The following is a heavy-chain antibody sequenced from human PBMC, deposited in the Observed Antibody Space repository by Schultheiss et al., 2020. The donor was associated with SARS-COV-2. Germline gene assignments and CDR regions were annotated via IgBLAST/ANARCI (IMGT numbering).Heavy chain of an antibody. CDR3: ARGGRAVVIAIRRVGLWFDP. Sequence: SQTLSLTCTVSGGSISSYYWSWIRQPAGKGLEWIGYIYHSGNIKYSSSLKSRVSISVDTSKNQVSLKVRSVTAADTAVYYCARGGRAVVIAIRRVGLWFDPWGQGTLVTVSS. CDR2: IYHSGNI. D-gene: IGHD2-21*01. J-gene: IGHJ5*02. CDR1: GGSISSYY. V-gene: IGHV4-59*12.